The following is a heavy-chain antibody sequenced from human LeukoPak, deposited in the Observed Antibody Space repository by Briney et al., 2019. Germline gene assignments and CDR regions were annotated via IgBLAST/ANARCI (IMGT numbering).Heavy chain of an antibody. D-gene: IGHD4-17*01. CDR2: IYYSGST. CDR1: GGSISSYY. Sequence: SETLSLTCTVSGGSISSYYWSWIRQPPGKGLEWIGYIYYSGSTNYNPSLKSRVTISVDTSKNQFSLKLSSVTAADTAVYYCARDRNDYGDNNWFDPWGQGTLVTVSS. CDR3: ARDRNDYGDNNWFDP. V-gene: IGHV4-59*01. J-gene: IGHJ5*02.